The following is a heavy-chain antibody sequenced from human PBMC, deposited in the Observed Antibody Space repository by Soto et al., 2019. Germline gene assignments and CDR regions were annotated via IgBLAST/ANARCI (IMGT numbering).Heavy chain of an antibody. D-gene: IGHD5-12*01. CDR2: ISGGGGST. V-gene: IGHV3-23*01. Sequence: EVQLLESGGGLVQPGGSLRLSCAASGFTFSSYAMSWVRQAPGSGLEWVSSISGGGGSTYYADSVRGRFTISRDNSKNTLYLQMNSLRAEDTAVYYCAKSSRDGYNYRDYWGQGTLVTVSS. J-gene: IGHJ4*02. CDR1: GFTFSSYA. CDR3: AKSSRDGYNYRDY.